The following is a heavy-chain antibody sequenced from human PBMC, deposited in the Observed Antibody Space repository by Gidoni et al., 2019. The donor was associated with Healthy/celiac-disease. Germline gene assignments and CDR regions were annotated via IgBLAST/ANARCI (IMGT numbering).Heavy chain of an antibody. D-gene: IGHD3-22*01. CDR1: GFSLSNARMG. Sequence: QVTLKESGPVLVKPTETLTLTCTVSGFSLSNARMGVSWIRQPPGKALEWLAHIFSNDEKSYSTSLKSRLTISKDTSKSQVVLTMTNMDPVDTATYYCARSDSGYYDSSGYNDAFDIWGQGTMVTVSS. CDR2: IFSNDEK. V-gene: IGHV2-26*01. J-gene: IGHJ3*02. CDR3: ARSDSGYYDSSGYNDAFDI.